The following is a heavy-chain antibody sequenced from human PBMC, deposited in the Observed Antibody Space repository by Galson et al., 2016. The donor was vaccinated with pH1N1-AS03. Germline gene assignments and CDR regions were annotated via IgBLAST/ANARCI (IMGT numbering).Heavy chain of an antibody. CDR2: ISGSGGGT. CDR3: ARVRGGVVITFGGVPYFDY. V-gene: IGHV3-23*01. D-gene: IGHD3-16*01. CDR1: GFTFSIYA. Sequence: SLRLSCAASGFTFSIYAMSWVRQAPGKGLEWVSVISGSGGGTYYADSVKGRFTISRDNSKNTLYLQTNSLRAEDTAVYYCARVRGGVVITFGGVPYFDYWGQGTLVTVSS. J-gene: IGHJ4*02.